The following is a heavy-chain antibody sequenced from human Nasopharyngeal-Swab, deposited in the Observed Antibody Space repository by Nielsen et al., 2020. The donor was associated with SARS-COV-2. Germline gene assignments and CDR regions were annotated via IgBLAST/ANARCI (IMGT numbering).Heavy chain of an antibody. CDR2: MTPNNGAT. CDR3: TRGVPDFGY. V-gene: IGHV1-8*01. Sequence: ASVKVSCKASGYTFTTYDINWLRQATGQGLEWMGWMTPNNGATGYAQKFQGRGPLTWDTYISTAYMELSSLRSEDTAVYYCTRGVPDFGYWGQGTFVTVSS. J-gene: IGHJ4*02. CDR1: GYTFTTYD.